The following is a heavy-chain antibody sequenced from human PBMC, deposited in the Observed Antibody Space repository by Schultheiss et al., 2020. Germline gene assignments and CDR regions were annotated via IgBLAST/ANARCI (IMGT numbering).Heavy chain of an antibody. CDR2: IKQDGSEK. J-gene: IGHJ5*02. D-gene: IGHD3-22*01. CDR3: ARDSSGYFGWFDP. CDR1: GFTFSSYW. V-gene: IGHV3-7*01. Sequence: GGSLRLSCAASGFTFSSYWMSWVRQAPGKGLEWVANIKQDGSEKYYVDSVKGRFTISRDNAKNSLYLQMNSLRAEDTAVYYCARDSSGYFGWFDPWGQGTLVTVSS.